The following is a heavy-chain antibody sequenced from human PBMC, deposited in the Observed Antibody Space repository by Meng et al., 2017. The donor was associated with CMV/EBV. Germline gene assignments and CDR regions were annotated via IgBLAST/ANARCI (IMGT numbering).Heavy chain of an antibody. Sequence: GGSLRLSCAASGFTFSSYWMSWVRQAPGKGLEWVANIKQDGSEKYYVDSVKGRFTISRDNAKNSLYLQMNSLRAEDTAVYYCARFVASGSPRPYYYCYYGMDVWGQGTTVTVSS. CDR3: ARFVASGSPRPYYYCYYGMDV. J-gene: IGHJ6*02. CDR2: IKQDGSEK. V-gene: IGHV3-7*01. CDR1: GFTFSSYW. D-gene: IGHD1-26*01.